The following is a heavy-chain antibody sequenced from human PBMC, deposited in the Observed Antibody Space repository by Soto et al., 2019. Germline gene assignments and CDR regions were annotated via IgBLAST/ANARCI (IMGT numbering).Heavy chain of an antibody. D-gene: IGHD2-15*01. CDR2: IYYSGST. Sequence: SETLALTCIVSGGSISSADYYWSWVRQPPGKGLEWIGYIYYSGSTYYNPSLKSRLTISVXXSXXXFXLXXXSXTAADTAGYYCARAATGWGNAFDIWGQGIMVTVS. CDR1: GGSISSADYY. V-gene: IGHV4-30-4*02. J-gene: IGHJ3*02. CDR3: ARAATGWGNAFDI.